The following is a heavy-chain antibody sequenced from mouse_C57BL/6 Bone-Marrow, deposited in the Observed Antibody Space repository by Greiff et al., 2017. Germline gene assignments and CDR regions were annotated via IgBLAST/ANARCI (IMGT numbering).Heavy chain of an antibody. V-gene: IGHV1-81*01. CDR3: ARSGWFFDY. CDR2: IYPRSGNN. D-gene: IGHD2-3*01. CDR1: GYTFTSYG. Sequence: VQLVESGAELARPGASVRLSCKASGYTFTSYGISWVKQRTGQGLEWIGEIYPRSGNNYYNEKFKGKATRSADNCASTAYMELLSLTAEDSAVYFCARSGWFFDYWGQGTTLTVSA. J-gene: IGHJ2*01.